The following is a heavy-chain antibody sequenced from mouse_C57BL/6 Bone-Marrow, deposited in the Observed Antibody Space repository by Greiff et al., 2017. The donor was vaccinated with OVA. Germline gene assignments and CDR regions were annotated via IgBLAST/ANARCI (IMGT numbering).Heavy chain of an antibody. CDR1: GYAFTNYL. CDR3: ARVYYSNWYFDV. Sequence: VQLQQSGAELVRPGTSVKVSCKASGYAFTNYLIEWVKQRPGQGLEWIGVINPGSGGTNYNEKFKGKATLTADKSSSTAYMQLSSLTSEDSAVYFCARVYYSNWYFDVWGTGTTVTVSS. J-gene: IGHJ1*03. D-gene: IGHD2-5*01. V-gene: IGHV1-54*01. CDR2: INPGSGGT.